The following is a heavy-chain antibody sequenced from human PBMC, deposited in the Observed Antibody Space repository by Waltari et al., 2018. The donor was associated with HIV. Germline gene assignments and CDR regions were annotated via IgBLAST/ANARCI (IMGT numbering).Heavy chain of an antibody. V-gene: IGHV3-48*03. CDR3: AKAVGDTSGRYWGGDV. CDR2: ISAGGTK. D-gene: IGHD6-19*01. J-gene: IGHJ6*02. Sequence: EVQLAESGGGLVQPGGSLRLSCAGPGFPFSNSEMTWVRQAPGKGLEWISYISAGGTKYYADSVKGRFSISRDNAKNSLYLQMNSLRAEDTAVYYCAKAVGDTSGRYWGGDVWGQGTTVTVSS. CDR1: GFPFSNSE.